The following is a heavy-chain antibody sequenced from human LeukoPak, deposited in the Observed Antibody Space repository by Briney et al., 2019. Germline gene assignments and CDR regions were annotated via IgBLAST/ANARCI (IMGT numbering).Heavy chain of an antibody. Sequence: SETLSLTCAVSGGSISSSVYSWTWIRQPPGKGLEWIGYIYHSGSAYFNPSLKSRVTMSVDRSKNQISLKLSSVTAADTAVYYCARTKEAIAFDVWGQGTMVTVSS. CDR3: ARTKEAIAFDV. CDR1: GGSISSSVYS. V-gene: IGHV4-30-2*01. CDR2: IYHSGSA. J-gene: IGHJ3*01.